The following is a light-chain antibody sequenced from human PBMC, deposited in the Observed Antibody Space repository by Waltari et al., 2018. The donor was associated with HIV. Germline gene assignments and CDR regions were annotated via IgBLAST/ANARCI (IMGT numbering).Light chain of an antibody. J-gene: IGKJ4*02. V-gene: IGKV1-39*01. CDR3: QQSYSTPTT. Sequence: DIQMTQSPSSLSASVGDRVTITCRASQSISTYLNWSQQKPGKAPKLLIYAASSLQSGVASRFSGSGSGTDFTLNISSLQPEDSATYYCQQSYSTPTTFGGGTKVEIK. CDR1: QSISTY. CDR2: AAS.